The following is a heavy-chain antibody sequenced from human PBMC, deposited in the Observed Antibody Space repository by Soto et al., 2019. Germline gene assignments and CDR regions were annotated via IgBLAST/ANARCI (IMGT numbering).Heavy chain of an antibody. CDR3: ARDPWAADY. J-gene: IGHJ4*02. CDR1: GFTVSTKY. Sequence: EVQLVESGGGLVQPGGSLRLSCADSGFTVSTKYMSWVRQAPGKGLEWVSVIYSGGSTFYADSVRGRFTISRDNSKNTVNLQMTSLRAEDKAVSYCARDPWAADYWGQGTLVTVSS. D-gene: IGHD3-16*01. CDR2: IYSGGST. V-gene: IGHV3-66*01.